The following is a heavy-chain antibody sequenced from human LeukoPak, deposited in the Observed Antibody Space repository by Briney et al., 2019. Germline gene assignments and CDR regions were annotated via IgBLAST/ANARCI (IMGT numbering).Heavy chain of an antibody. CDR1: GFTVSSNY. V-gene: IGHV3-66*01. J-gene: IGHJ4*02. Sequence: GGSLRLSCAASGFTVSSNYMSWVRQAPGKGLEWVSVIYSGGSTYYADSVKGRFTISRDNSKNTPYLQMYSLTAEDTAVYYCAKDLSVVTPNYFDFWGQGTLLTVSS. CDR2: IYSGGST. CDR3: AKDLSVVTPNYFDF. D-gene: IGHD4-23*01.